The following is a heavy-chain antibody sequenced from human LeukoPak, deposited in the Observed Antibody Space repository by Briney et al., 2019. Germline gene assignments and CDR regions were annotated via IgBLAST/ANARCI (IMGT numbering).Heavy chain of an antibody. D-gene: IGHD3-22*01. V-gene: IGHV4-59*01. Sequence: SVTLSLTCTVSGGSINSYYWSGIRRPPGKAFEDIGYIDYSGSNNYNTSLKSRGTISLGTAKNQFSMRLPSVTAADTGVYHCATYDDYHRSDLRTGGFDIWGQGTMVTVSS. J-gene: IGHJ3*02. CDR1: GGSINSYY. CDR2: IDYSGSN. CDR3: ATYDDYHRSDLRTGGFDI.